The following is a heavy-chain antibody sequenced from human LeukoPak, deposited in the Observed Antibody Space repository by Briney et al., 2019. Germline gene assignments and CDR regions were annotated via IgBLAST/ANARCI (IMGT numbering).Heavy chain of an antibody. CDR1: GFTVSSNY. J-gene: IGHJ3*02. V-gene: IGHV3-53*01. Sequence: PSGGSLLLSCAASGFTVSSNYMSWVRQAPGKGLEWVSVIYSGGSTYYADSVKGRFTISRDNSKNTLYLQMNSLRAEDTAVYYCARDRYAFDIWGQGTMVTVSS. CDR2: IYSGGST. CDR3: ARDRYAFDI.